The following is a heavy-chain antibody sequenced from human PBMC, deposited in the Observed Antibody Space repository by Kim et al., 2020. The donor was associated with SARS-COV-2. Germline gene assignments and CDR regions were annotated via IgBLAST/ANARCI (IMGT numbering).Heavy chain of an antibody. CDR1: GGSISSSSYY. CDR2: IYYSGST. V-gene: IGHV4-39*01. J-gene: IGHJ4*01. Sequence: SETLSLTCTVSGGSISSSSYYWGWIRQPPGKGLEWIGSIYYSGSTYYNPSLKSRVTISVDTSKNQFSLKLSSVTAADTAVYYCARGADYGGKTYYFDYWG. D-gene: IGHD4-17*01. CDR3: ARGADYGGKTYYFDY.